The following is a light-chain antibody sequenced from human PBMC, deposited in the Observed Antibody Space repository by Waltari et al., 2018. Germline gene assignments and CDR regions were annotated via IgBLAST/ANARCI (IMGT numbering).Light chain of an antibody. CDR3: QTGGHGTWV. CDR2: INSDGSH. V-gene: IGLV4-69*01. CDR1: SGHSSNI. Sequence: QLVLTQSPSASASLGASVKLTCTLDSGHSSNIVAWLPQQPEEGPRYVMRINSDGSHSKGDEIPDRFSGSSSGAERYLTISSVQSEDEADYYCQTGGHGTWVFGGGTKLTVL. J-gene: IGLJ3*02.